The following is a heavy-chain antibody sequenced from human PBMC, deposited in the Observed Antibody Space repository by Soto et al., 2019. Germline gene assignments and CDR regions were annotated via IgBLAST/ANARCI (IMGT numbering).Heavy chain of an antibody. CDR1: GYTFSGFF. V-gene: IGHV1-2*02. D-gene: IGHD3-22*01. CDR3: ARVKNYYDSSGPFDY. J-gene: IGHJ4*02. Sequence: GASVKVSCKASGYTFSGFFLHRVRQAPGQGLEWMGWINPNSGDTNYAQKVQGRVTMTRDTSINTAYMELSRLSSDDTAVYYCARVKNYYDSSGPFDYWGQGTLVTVSS. CDR2: INPNSGDT.